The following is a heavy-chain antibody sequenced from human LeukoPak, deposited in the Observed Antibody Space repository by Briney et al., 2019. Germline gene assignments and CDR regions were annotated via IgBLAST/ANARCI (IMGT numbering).Heavy chain of an antibody. CDR2: IWYDGGTK. Sequence: PGRSLRLSCAASGFTFSNYGMHWVRQAPGKGLEWVAVIWYDGGTKYYADSVKGRFTISRDNSKNTLYLQMHSLRAEDTAVYYCARDRAVLAPGTPPYFHHWGQGTLVTVSS. V-gene: IGHV3-33*01. CDR1: GFTFSNYG. CDR3: ARDRAVLAPGTPPYFHH. D-gene: IGHD4/OR15-4a*01. J-gene: IGHJ1*01.